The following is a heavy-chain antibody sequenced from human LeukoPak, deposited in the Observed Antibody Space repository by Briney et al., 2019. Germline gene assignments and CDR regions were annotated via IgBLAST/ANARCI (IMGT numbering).Heavy chain of an antibody. CDR3: ARDGPLRGYSGQPV. Sequence: GGFLRLSCAASAFTFSSCAMSWVRQAPGKGLEWVSAISGGGDSTYYADSVKGRFTISRDNSKNTLYLQMNSLRAEDTAVYYCARDGPLRGYSGQPVWGQGTTVTVSS. CDR1: AFTFSSCA. J-gene: IGHJ6*02. V-gene: IGHV3-23*01. D-gene: IGHD5-12*01. CDR2: ISGGGDST.